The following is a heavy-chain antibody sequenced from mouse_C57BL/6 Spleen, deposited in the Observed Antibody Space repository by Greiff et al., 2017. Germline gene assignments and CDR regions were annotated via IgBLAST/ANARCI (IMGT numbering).Heavy chain of an antibody. CDR3: ARGRDSSGVWYFDV. CDR1: GYTFTSYW. CDR2: IDPSDSET. D-gene: IGHD3-2*02. J-gene: IGHJ1*03. V-gene: IGHV1-52*01. Sequence: QVQLQQPGAELVRPGSSVKLSCKASGYTFTSYWMHWVKQRPIQGLEWIGNIDPSDSETHYNQKFKDKATLTVDKSSSTAYMQLSSLTSEDSAVYYCARGRDSSGVWYFDVWGTGTTVTVSS.